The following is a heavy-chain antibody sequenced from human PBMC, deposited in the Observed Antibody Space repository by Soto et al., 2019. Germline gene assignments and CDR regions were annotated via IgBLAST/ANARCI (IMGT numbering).Heavy chain of an antibody. V-gene: IGHV5-51*01. J-gene: IGHJ3*02. Sequence: PGAAVNSCCTGCGYRFTRYCIGWLRQMPGKGLEWMGIIYPGDSDTRYSPSFQGQVTISADKSISTAYLQWSSLKASDTAMYYCARLVGICAARVRASDIWGQGTMVTVS. CDR1: GYRFTRYC. CDR3: ARLVGICAARVRASDI. CDR2: IYPGDSDT. D-gene: IGHD2-15*01.